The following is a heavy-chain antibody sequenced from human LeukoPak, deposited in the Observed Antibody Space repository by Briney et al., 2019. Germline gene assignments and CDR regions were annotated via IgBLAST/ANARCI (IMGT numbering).Heavy chain of an antibody. CDR1: GFTFSNAW. J-gene: IGHJ4*02. V-gene: IGHV3-15*01. CDR3: STSPGDESDF. D-gene: IGHD2-21*01. CDR2: IKSKTDGGTT. Sequence: GGSLRLSCAPSGFTFSNAWMSWVRQAPGKGLGWVGRIKSKTDGGTTDYGAPVKGRFTISRDDSKSMLYLQMNSLKTEDTAVYYCSTSPGDESDFWGQGTLVTVSS.